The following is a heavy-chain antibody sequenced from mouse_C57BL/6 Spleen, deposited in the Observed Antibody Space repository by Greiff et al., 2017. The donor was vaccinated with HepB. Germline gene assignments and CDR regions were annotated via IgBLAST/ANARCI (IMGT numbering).Heavy chain of an antibody. J-gene: IGHJ2*01. V-gene: IGHV5-9-1*02. CDR2: ISSGGDYI. Sequence: EVKLVESGEGLVKPGGSLKLSCAASGFTFSSYAMSWVRQTPEKRLEWVAYISSGGDYIYYADTVKGRFTISRDHARNTLYLQRSSLKSEDTAMYYCTRENGYYGYFDYWGQGTTLTVSS. CDR1: GFTFSSYA. D-gene: IGHD2-3*01. CDR3: TRENGYYGYFDY.